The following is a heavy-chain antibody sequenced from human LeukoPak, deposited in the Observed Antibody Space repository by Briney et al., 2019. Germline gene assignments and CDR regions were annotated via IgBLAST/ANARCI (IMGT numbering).Heavy chain of an antibody. CDR2: IIPIFGIA. D-gene: IGHD6-13*01. CDR1: GGTFSSYA. V-gene: IGHV1-69*04. CDR3: ARDSSSGEVVDY. J-gene: IGHJ4*02. Sequence: GASVKVSCKASGGTFSSYAISWVRQAPGQGLEWMGRIIPIFGIANYAQKFQGRVTITADKSTGTAYMELSSLRSEDTAVYYCARDSSSGEVVDYWGQGTLVTVSS.